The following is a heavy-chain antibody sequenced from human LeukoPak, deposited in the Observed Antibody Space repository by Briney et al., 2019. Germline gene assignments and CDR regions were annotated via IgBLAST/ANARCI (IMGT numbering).Heavy chain of an antibody. CDR3: ARDRGALDY. CDR2: INSDGSVT. CDR1: GFTFTNYW. J-gene: IGHJ4*02. D-gene: IGHD1-26*01. V-gene: IGHV3-74*01. Sequence: GGSLRLSCAASGFTFTNYWMHWVRQAPGEGLVWVSRINSDGSVTRYADSVKGRFTISRDNAKNTVFLQMNSLRTEDTAVYYCARDRGALDYWGQGTLVTVSS.